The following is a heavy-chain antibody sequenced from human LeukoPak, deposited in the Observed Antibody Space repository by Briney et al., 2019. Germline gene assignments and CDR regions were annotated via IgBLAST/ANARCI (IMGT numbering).Heavy chain of an antibody. J-gene: IGHJ4*02. CDR3: ARVLWSGY. CDR1: GFTVSSNY. Sequence: AGGSLRLSCAASGFTVSSNYMSWVRQGPGKGLEWVSVIYSDGSTYYADSVKGRFAISRDNSKNTLYLQMNSLRAEDTAVYYCARVLWSGYWGQGTLVTVSS. D-gene: IGHD3-10*01. CDR2: IYSDGST. V-gene: IGHV3-53*01.